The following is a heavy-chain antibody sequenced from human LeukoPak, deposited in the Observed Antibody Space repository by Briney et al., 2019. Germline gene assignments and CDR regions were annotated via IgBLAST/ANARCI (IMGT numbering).Heavy chain of an antibody. CDR3: ARLGPGEYFDY. V-gene: IGHV3-21*01. CDR1: GFTFSTYR. CDR2: ISSSSSYI. J-gene: IGHJ4*02. D-gene: IGHD7-27*01. Sequence: GGSLRLSCAASGFTFSTYRMNWVRQAPGKGLEWVSSISSSSSYIYYADSVKGRFTISRDNAKNSLYLQMNSLRAEDTAVYYCARLGPGEYFDYWGQGTLVTVSS.